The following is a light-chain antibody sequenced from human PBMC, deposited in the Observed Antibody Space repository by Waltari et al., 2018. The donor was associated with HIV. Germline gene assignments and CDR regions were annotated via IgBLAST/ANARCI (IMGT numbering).Light chain of an antibody. V-gene: IGLV3-1*01. CDR2: QDS. CDR3: QAWDSSTGV. Sequence: SYELTQPPSVSVSPGQTASITCSGDKLGDKYDCWYQQKPGHSPVLVIYQDSKRPSGLPERFSGSNSGNTATLTISGTQAMDEADYYCQAWDSSTGVFGTGTKVTVL. CDR1: KLGDKY. J-gene: IGLJ1*01.